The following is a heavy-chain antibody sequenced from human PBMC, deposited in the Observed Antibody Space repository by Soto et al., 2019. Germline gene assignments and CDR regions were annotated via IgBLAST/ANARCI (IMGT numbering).Heavy chain of an antibody. CDR3: AKGLVPAAKTSLNDY. J-gene: IGHJ4*02. CDR2: INSDGSST. CDR1: GFTFSSYW. D-gene: IGHD2-2*01. Sequence: AVGSLRLSCAASGFTFSSYWMHWVRQAPGKGLVWVSRINSDGSSTIYADSVKGRFTISRDNAKNTLYLQMNSLRAEDTAVYHCAKGLVPAAKTSLNDYWGQGTLVTVSS. V-gene: IGHV3-74*01.